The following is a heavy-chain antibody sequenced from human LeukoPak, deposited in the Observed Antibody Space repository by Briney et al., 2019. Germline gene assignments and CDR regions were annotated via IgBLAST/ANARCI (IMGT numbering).Heavy chain of an antibody. V-gene: IGHV3-23*01. CDR2: ISGGGGRT. CDR1: GFTFSSYA. Sequence: PGGSLRLSYATSGFTFSSYAVSWVRQAPGKGLEWVSGISGGGGRTHYADSVKGRVTISRDNSKNTLYLQMNSLRAEDTAVYYCAKDLRYCSSTRCYYSGMDVWGQGTTVTVAS. CDR3: AKDLRYCSSTRCYYSGMDV. D-gene: IGHD2-2*01. J-gene: IGHJ6*02.